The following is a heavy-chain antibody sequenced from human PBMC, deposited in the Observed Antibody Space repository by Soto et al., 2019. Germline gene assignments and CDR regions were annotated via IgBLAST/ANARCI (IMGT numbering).Heavy chain of an antibody. Sequence: GGSLRLSCSASGFTFSTYWMHWVRQAPGKGLVWVSRINPDGTTTNYADSVKGRFTISRDNAKGTLWLQMNSLRAEDTAVYYCVRAHEGVNDFWGQGALVTVSS. CDR2: INPDGTTT. V-gene: IGHV3-74*01. D-gene: IGHD3-10*01. CDR1: GFTFSTYW. CDR3: VRAHEGVNDF. J-gene: IGHJ4*02.